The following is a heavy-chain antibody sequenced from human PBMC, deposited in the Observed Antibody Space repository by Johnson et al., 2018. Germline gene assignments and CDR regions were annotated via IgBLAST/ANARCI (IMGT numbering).Heavy chain of an antibody. Sequence: QVQLVQSGGGLVKPGGSLRLSCAASGFTFSDYYMSWIRQAPGKGLEWVAVISYDGSNKYYADSVKGRFTISRDNSKNTLYLQMNSLRAEDTAVYYCAKDLSFGLVNYYYMDVWGKGTTVTVSS. D-gene: IGHD6-19*01. CDR1: GFTFSDYY. CDR3: AKDLSFGLVNYYYMDV. J-gene: IGHJ6*03. CDR2: ISYDGSNK. V-gene: IGHV3-30*18.